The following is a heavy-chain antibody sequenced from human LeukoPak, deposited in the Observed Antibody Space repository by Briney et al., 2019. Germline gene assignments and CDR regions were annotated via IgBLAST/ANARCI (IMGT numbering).Heavy chain of an antibody. V-gene: IGHV3-23*01. CDR3: AKRYIANTGPIDY. D-gene: IGHD1-1*01. Sequence: GGSLRLSCAASGLTFSDYAMSWVRQAPGQGLEWVSGISGSAQRTYYADSVKGRFTISRDNFKRTLYLEMNSLRAEDTAVYYCAKRYIANTGPIDYWGQGTPVTVSS. CDR2: ISGSAQRT. J-gene: IGHJ4*02. CDR1: GLTFSDYA.